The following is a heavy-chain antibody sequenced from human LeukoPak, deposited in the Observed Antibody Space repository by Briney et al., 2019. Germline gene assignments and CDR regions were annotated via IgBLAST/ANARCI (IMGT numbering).Heavy chain of an antibody. Sequence: ASVKVSCKASGYTFTGHYMHWVRQAPGQGLEWMGWINPNSGGTNYAQKFQGRVTMTRDTSMSIAYMELSRLRSDDTAVYYCARDVTMVVVVPDAFDIWGQGTMVTVSS. CDR3: ARDVTMVVVVPDAFDI. D-gene: IGHD3-22*01. J-gene: IGHJ3*02. CDR2: INPNSGGT. V-gene: IGHV1-2*02. CDR1: GYTFTGHY.